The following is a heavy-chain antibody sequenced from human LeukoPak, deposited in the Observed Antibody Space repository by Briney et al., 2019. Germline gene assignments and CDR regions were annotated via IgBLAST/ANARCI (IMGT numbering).Heavy chain of an antibody. CDR1: GFTFSSYA. Sequence: GGSLRLSCAASGFTFSSYAMHWVRQAPGKGLEWVAVISYDGSNKYYADYVKGRFTISRDNSKNTLYLQMNSLRSEDTAVYYCARDSVDTIFGVVSVNWFDPWGQGTLVTVSS. J-gene: IGHJ5*02. CDR2: ISYDGSNK. D-gene: IGHD3-3*01. V-gene: IGHV3-30*01. CDR3: ARDSVDTIFGVVSVNWFDP.